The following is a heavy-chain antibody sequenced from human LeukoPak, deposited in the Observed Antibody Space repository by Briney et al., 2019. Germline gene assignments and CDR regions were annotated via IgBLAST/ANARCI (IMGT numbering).Heavy chain of an antibody. CDR1: GGSISSSSYY. D-gene: IGHD3-10*01. J-gene: IGHJ5*02. Sequence: SETLSLTCTVSGGSISSSSYYWGWIRQPPGKGLEWIGSIYYSGSTYYNPSLKSRVTISVDTSKNQFSLKLSSVTAADTAVYYCAREPKGNYYGSGSYLRVGWFDPWGQGTLVTVSS. V-gene: IGHV4-39*07. CDR2: IYYSGST. CDR3: AREPKGNYYGSGSYLRVGWFDP.